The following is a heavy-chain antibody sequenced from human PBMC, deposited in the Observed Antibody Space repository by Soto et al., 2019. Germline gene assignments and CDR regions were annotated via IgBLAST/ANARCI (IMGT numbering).Heavy chain of an antibody. J-gene: IGHJ4*02. D-gene: IGHD6-13*01. CDR3: ARRLFTSTWPSYFDY. Sequence: SETLSLTCTVSGGSISSSSYYWGWIRQPPGKGLEWIGCIHYSGITYYNPSLRSRVTSSVDTSKNQFSLKVTSVTAADTAVYYCARRLFTSTWPSYFDYWAQGTPVTAPQ. CDR1: GGSISSSSYY. CDR2: IHYSGIT. V-gene: IGHV4-39*01.